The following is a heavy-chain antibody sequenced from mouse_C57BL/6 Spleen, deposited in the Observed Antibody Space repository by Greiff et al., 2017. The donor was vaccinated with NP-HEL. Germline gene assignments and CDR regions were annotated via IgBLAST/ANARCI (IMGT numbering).Heavy chain of an antibody. J-gene: IGHJ3*01. CDR2: IRSKSNNYAT. V-gene: IGHV10-1*01. CDR1: GFSFNTYA. D-gene: IGHD2-5*01. CDR3: VRQGSNYAWFAY. Sequence: EVQLVESGGGLVQPKGSLKLSCAASGFSFNTYAMNWVRQAPGKGLEWVARIRSKSNNYATYYADSVKDRFTISRDDSESMLYLQMNNLKTEDTAMYYCVRQGSNYAWFAYWGQGTLVTVSA.